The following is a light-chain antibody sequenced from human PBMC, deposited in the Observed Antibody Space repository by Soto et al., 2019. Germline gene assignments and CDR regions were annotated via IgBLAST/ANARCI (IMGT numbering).Light chain of an antibody. CDR2: KVS. J-gene: IGKJ1*01. Sequence: DVVMTQSPLSLPVTLGQPASISCRSSQSLVSSNGNTFLIWFQQRPGQSPRRLIYKVSNRDSAVTDRFTGTGSGTDFTLEISRVEAEDVGVYYCMQATHWPWTFGQGPKVEIK. V-gene: IGKV2-30*01. CDR3: MQATHWPWT. CDR1: QSLVSSNGNTF.